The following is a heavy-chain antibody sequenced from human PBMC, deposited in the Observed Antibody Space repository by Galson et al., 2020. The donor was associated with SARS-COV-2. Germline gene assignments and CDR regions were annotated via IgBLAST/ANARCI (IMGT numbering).Heavy chain of an antibody. D-gene: IGHD2-21*01. CDR2: MKPDRGNT. Sequence: ASVKVSCKASGYTFSTYDINWVRQATGQGPEWMGWMKPDRGNTGYAQKFQGRVTMTRDTSISTAYMELSGLRSEDTAVYYCARGDYGGFKNGFYYYGLDVWGQGTTVTVSS. CDR3: ARGDYGGFKNGFYYYGLDV. V-gene: IGHV1-8*02. CDR1: GYTFSTYD. J-gene: IGHJ6*02.